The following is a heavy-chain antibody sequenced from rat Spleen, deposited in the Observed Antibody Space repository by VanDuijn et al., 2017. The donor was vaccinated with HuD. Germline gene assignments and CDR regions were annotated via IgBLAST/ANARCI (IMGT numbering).Heavy chain of an antibody. CDR3: ARPSTETYCFDY. J-gene: IGHJ2*01. V-gene: IGHV5-22*01. CDR1: GFTFSDYY. Sequence: EVQLVESGGGLVQPGRSLKLSCTASGFTFSDYYMAWVRQAPTKGLEWVATISFDGSNTYYRDSVKGRFTISRDNAKSTLYLQMNSLRSEDTATYYCARPSTETYCFDYWGQGVMVTVSS. D-gene: IGHD1-11*01. CDR2: ISFDGSNT.